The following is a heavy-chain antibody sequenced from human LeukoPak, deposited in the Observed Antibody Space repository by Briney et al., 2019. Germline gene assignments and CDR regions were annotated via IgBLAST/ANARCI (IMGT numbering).Heavy chain of an antibody. V-gene: IGHV3-30*02. Sequence: PGGSLRLSCAVSGFTFSSYWMNWVRQAPGKGLEWVAFIRYDGSNKDYAHSVRGRFTISRDNSKNTLYLQMNSLRAEDTALYYCAKQAMGVVYWGQGTLVTVSS. CDR3: AKQAMGVVY. CDR2: IRYDGSNK. D-gene: IGHD5-18*01. CDR1: GFTFSSYW. J-gene: IGHJ4*02.